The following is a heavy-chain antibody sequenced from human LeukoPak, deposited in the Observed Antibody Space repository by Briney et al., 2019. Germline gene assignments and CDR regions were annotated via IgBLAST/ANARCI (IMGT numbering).Heavy chain of an antibody. Sequence: SETLSLTCAVSGYSISSGYYWGWIRQPPGKGLEWIGEINHSGSTNYNPSLKSRVTISVDTSKNQFSLKLSSVTAADTAVYYCARGRIAVAFDYWGQGTLVTVSS. V-gene: IGHV4-38-2*01. CDR2: INHSGST. J-gene: IGHJ4*02. CDR1: GYSISSGYY. CDR3: ARGRIAVAFDY. D-gene: IGHD6-19*01.